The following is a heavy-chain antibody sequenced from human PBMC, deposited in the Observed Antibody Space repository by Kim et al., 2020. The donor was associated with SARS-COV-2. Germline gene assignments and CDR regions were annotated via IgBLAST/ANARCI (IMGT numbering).Heavy chain of an antibody. Sequence: GGSLRLSCAASGFTFSSYGMSRVRQAPGKGLEWVSIISGTGGRTFYADSVNGRFTISRDNSKNTLYLQMSSLRAEDTAVYYCAKGGGRQQRYFDYWGQGT. J-gene: IGHJ4*02. V-gene: IGHV3-23*01. CDR2: ISGTGGRT. CDR1: GFTFSSYG. CDR3: AKGGGRQQRYFDY. D-gene: IGHD1-1*01.